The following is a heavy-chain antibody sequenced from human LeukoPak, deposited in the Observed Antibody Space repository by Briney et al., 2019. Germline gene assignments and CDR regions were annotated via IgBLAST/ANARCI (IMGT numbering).Heavy chain of an antibody. D-gene: IGHD2-15*01. J-gene: IGHJ4*02. V-gene: IGHV1-69*01. CDR2: IIPIFGTA. CDR3: ARAGYCSGGSCYGSDY. Sequence: SVKVSCKASGGTFSSYAISWVRQAPGQGLEWMGGIIPIFGTANYAQKFQGRVTIAADESTSTAYMELSSLRSEDTAVYYCARAGYCSGGSCYGSDYWGQGTLVSVSS. CDR1: GGTFSSYA.